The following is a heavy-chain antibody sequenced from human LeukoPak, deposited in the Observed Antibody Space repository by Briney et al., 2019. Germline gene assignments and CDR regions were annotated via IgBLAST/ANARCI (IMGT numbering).Heavy chain of an antibody. CDR2: IYYSGST. CDR3: ARAYCSSTSCYFDY. Sequence: PSETLSLTCTVSGGSISSYYWSWIRRPPGKGLEWIGYIYYSGSTNYNPSLKSRVTISVDTSKNQFSLKLSSVTAADTAVYYCARAYCSSTSCYFDYWGQGTLVTVSS. V-gene: IGHV4-59*01. J-gene: IGHJ4*02. D-gene: IGHD2-2*01. CDR1: GGSISSYY.